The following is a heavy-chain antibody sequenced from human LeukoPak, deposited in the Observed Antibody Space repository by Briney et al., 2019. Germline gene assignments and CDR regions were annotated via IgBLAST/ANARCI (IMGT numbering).Heavy chain of an antibody. J-gene: IGHJ6*03. CDR2: IYYSGST. CDR3: ARSGTYYYDSSGYYYYYYYMDV. D-gene: IGHD3-22*01. Sequence: PSETLSLTCTVSGGSISSYYWSWIRQPPGKGLEGIGYIYYSGSTNYNPSLKSRVTISVDTSKNQFSLKLSSVTAADTAVYYCARSGTYYYDSSGYYYYYYYMDVWGKGTTVTVSS. V-gene: IGHV4-59*01. CDR1: GGSISSYY.